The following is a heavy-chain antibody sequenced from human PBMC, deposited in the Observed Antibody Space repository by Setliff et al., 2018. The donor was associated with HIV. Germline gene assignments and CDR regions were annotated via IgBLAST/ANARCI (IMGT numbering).Heavy chain of an antibody. CDR3: ARDRPRNFDWSGNWFDP. D-gene: IGHD3-9*01. CDR2: INTNSGNP. V-gene: IGHV7-4-1*02. CDR1: GDTLSIHP. J-gene: IGHJ5*02. Sequence: ASVKVSCKASGDTLSIHPISWVRQAPGRGLDWMGWINTNSGNPTYAQGFTGRFVFSLDTSVSTAYLQISSLKAEDTAVYYCARDRPRNFDWSGNWFDPWGQGTLVTVSS.